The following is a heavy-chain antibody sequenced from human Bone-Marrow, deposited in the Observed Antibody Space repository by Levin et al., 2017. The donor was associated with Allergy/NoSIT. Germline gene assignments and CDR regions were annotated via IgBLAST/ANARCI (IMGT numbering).Heavy chain of an antibody. J-gene: IGHJ4*02. CDR3: ARADCSSTSCYGVQL. Sequence: GGSLRLSCAASGFTFSDYYMSWIRQAPGKGLEWVSYISSSGSTIYYADSVKGRFTISRDNAKNSLYLQMNSLRAEDTAVYYCARADCSSTSCYGVQLWGQGTLVTVSS. D-gene: IGHD2-2*01. CDR2: ISSSGSTI. V-gene: IGHV3-11*01. CDR1: GFTFSDYY.